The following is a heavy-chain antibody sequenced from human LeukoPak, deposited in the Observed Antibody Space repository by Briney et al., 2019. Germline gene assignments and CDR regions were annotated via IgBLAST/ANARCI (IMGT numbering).Heavy chain of an antibody. CDR1: GFTVSGHY. D-gene: IGHD3-10*01. V-gene: IGHV3-66*02. J-gene: IGHJ3*01. CDR3: ARGRLGGEALEV. Sequence: PGGSLRLSCAASGFTVSGHYMSWVRQAPGKGLEWVSVIHSGGTAYYADSVKGRFTISRDNSKNTLFLQLNSLRPEDTALYYCARGRLGGEALEVWGQGTMVTVSS. CDR2: IHSGGTA.